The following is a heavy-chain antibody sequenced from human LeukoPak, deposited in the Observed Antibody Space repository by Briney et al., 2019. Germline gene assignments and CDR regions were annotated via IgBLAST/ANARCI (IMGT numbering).Heavy chain of an antibody. V-gene: IGHV3-23*01. D-gene: IGHD3-22*01. J-gene: IGHJ3*02. Sequence: GGSLRLSCAASGFTFSSYAMSWVRQAPGKGLEWVSAISGSGGSTYYADSVKGRFTISRDNCKNTLYLQMNSLRAEDTAVYYCAKGLRFSYYDSSGYYGAIGRYAFDIWGQGTMVTVSS. CDR2: ISGSGGST. CDR1: GFTFSSYA. CDR3: AKGLRFSYYDSSGYYGAIGRYAFDI.